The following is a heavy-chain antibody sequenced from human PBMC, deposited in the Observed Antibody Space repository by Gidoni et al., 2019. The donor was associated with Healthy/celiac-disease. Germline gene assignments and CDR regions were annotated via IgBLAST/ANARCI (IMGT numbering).Heavy chain of an antibody. CDR2: IYYSGST. V-gene: IGHV4-59*01. CDR3: ATVTGGEFPWYFDL. Sequence: QVQLQESGPGLVKPSETLSLTCTVPGGSISSYYWSWIRQPPGKGLEWIGYIYYSGSTNYKPSLKSRVTISVDTSKNQFSLKLSSVTAADTAVYYCATVTGGEFPWYFDLWGRGTLVTVSS. D-gene: IGHD3-16*01. J-gene: IGHJ2*01. CDR1: GGSISSYY.